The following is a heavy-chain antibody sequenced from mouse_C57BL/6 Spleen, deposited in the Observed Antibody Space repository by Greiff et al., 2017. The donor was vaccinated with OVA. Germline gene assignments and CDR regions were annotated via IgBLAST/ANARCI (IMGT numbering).Heavy chain of an antibody. CDR2: ISGGGGNT. Sequence: EVKVVESGGGLVKPGGSLKLSCAASGFTFSSYTMSWVRQTPEKRLEWVATISGGGGNTYYPDSVKGRFTISRDNAKNTLYLQMSSLRSEDTALYYCARQPYDYDWFAYWGQGTLVTVSA. CDR3: ARQPYDYDWFAY. D-gene: IGHD2-4*01. CDR1: GFTFSSYT. J-gene: IGHJ3*01. V-gene: IGHV5-9*01.